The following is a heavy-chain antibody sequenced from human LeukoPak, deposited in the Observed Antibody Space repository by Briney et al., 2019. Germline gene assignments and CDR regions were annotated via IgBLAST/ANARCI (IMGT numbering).Heavy chain of an antibody. V-gene: IGHV1-2*02. CDR2: INPNSGVT. CDR1: GYTFIVFY. Sequence: ASVKVSSKASGYTFIVFYIHWVRQAPGQGLEWMGWINPNSGVTNYTQKLQGRVTITRDTSIDTAYIQMSRLRSDDTAVYYCAKDRYGDYEAPFHYYMDAWGRGTTVTVSS. CDR3: AKDRYGDYEAPFHYYMDA. J-gene: IGHJ6*03. D-gene: IGHD5-12*01.